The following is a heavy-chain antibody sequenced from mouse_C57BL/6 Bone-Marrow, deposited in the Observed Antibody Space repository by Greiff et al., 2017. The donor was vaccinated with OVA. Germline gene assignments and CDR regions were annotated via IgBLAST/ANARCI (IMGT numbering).Heavy chain of an antibody. CDR2: LWSGGST. V-gene: IGHV2-2*01. Sequence: VQLQQSGPGLVQPSQSLSITCTVSGFSLTSYGVHWVRQSPGKGLEWLGVLWSGGSTDYNAAFISRLSISKDKSKSQVFLKMHCLQAHDTAIYYRVGHYDYVGGGFAEWGQGTPVTV. J-gene: IGHJ3*01. D-gene: IGHD2-4*01. CDR1: GFSLTSYG. CDR3: VGHYDYVGGGFAE.